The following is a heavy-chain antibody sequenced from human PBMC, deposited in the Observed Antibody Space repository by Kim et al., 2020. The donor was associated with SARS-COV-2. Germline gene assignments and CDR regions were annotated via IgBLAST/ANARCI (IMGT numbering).Heavy chain of an antibody. CDR3: ARESGSGWYDFDY. CDR1: GFTFSSYE. J-gene: IGHJ4*02. CDR2: ISSSGSTI. V-gene: IGHV3-48*03. Sequence: GGSLRLSCAASGFTFSSYEMNWVRQAPGKGLEWVSYISSSGSTIYYADSVKGRFTISRDNAKNSLYLQMNSLRAEDTAVYYCARESGSGWYDFDYWGQGTLVTVSS. D-gene: IGHD6-19*01.